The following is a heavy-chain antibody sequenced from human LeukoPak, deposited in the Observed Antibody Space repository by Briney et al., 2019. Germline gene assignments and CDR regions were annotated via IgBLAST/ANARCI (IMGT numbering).Heavy chain of an antibody. Sequence: GGSLRLSCAASGFTFSSYGMHWVRQAPGKGLERVAVIWYDGSNKYYADSVKGRFTISRDNSKNTLYLQMNSLRAEDTAVYYCARDTNYLSGGVLGYWGQGTLVTVSS. CDR2: IWYDGSNK. J-gene: IGHJ4*02. CDR3: ARDTNYLSGGVLGY. CDR1: GFTFSSYG. V-gene: IGHV3-33*01. D-gene: IGHD5-24*01.